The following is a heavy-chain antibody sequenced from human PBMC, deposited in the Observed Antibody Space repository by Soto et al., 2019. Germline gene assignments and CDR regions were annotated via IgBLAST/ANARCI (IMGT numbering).Heavy chain of an antibody. J-gene: IGHJ3*01. CDR1: GVNFSAYS. D-gene: IGHD3-16*01. V-gene: IGHV3-11*06. Sequence: LSCTAAGVNFSAYSMSRIRQKPGKGLEWVSNIRGGSSATEAYADSVKGRFTISRDNVQNSLFLQMSSLRADDTAVYFCARDSAYGFDAWGQGTIVTVSS. CDR3: ARDSAYGFDA. CDR2: IRGGSSAT.